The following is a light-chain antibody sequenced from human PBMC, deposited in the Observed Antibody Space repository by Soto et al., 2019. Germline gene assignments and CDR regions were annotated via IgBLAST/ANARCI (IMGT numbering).Light chain of an antibody. CDR2: AAS. CDR3: QQSSITPRP. J-gene: IGKJ1*01. CDR1: QSISRY. V-gene: IGKV1-39*01. Sequence: MKNSAFSLSSSIRYRVTITCRASQSISRYLNWYQQKPGKAPKLLIYAASSLQSGVPSRFSGSGSGTDFTLTISSLQPEDSATYYCQQSSITPRPFGQGT.